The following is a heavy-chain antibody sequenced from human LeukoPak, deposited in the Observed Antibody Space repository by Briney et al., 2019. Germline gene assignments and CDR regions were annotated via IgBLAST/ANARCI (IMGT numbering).Heavy chain of an antibody. CDR1: GGSFSGYY. CDR3: ARQSKNYYDSSGYFDY. D-gene: IGHD3-22*01. Sequence: SETLSLTCAVYGGSFSGYYWSWIRQPPGKGLEWIGEINHSGSTNYNPSLKSRVTISVDTSKNQFSLKLSSVTAADTAVYYCARQSKNYYDSSGYFDYWGQGNLVTVSS. CDR2: INHSGST. V-gene: IGHV4-34*01. J-gene: IGHJ4*02.